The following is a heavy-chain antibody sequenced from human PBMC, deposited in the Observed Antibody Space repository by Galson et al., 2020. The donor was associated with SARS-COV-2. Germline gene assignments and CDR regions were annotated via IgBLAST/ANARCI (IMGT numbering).Heavy chain of an antibody. D-gene: IGHD4-17*01. CDR1: GTSISSGSYS. CDR2: ISHSGGT. J-gene: IGHJ3*02. CDR3: ASLHSGEYAPEAFDI. Sequence: SETLSLTCAVSGTSISSGSYSWNWIRPPPGKGLEWIGYISHSGGTYYNPSLKSRVTLSGDRSKNQFSLRLSSVTAADAAVYYCASLHSGEYAPEAFDIWGPGTRVTVAS. V-gene: IGHV4-30-2*01.